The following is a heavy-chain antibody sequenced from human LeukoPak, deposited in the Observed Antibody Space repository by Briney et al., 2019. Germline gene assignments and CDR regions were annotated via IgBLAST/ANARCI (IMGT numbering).Heavy chain of an antibody. CDR3: ARVYYDSSGYWGHNFDY. CDR2: ISAYNGNT. J-gene: IGHJ4*02. V-gene: IGHV1-18*01. CDR1: GYTFTSYG. Sequence: ASVKVSCKASGYTFTSYGISWVRQAPGQGLEWMGWISAYNGNTNYAQKLQGRVTMTTDTSTSTAYMELRSLRSDDTAVYYCARVYYDSSGYWGHNFDYWGQGTLVTVSS. D-gene: IGHD3-22*01.